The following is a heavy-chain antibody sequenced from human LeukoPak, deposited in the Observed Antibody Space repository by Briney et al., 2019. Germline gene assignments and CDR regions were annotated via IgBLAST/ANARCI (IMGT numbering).Heavy chain of an antibody. CDR3: ARSFFRFGEFVWFDP. J-gene: IGHJ5*02. V-gene: IGHV4-39*07. CDR1: GGSISSNLYF. CDR2: MYYTGST. Sequence: SETLSLTCTVSGGSISSNLYFWTWIRQPPGKELEWIGTMYYTGSTYYSPSLKSRVTISLDASKNQFSLKLTSVTAADTAVYYCARSFFRFGEFVWFDPWCQGTLVTVSS. D-gene: IGHD3-10*01.